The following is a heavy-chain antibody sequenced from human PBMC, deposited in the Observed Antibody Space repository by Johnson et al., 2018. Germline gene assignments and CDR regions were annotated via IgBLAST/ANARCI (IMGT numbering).Heavy chain of an antibody. D-gene: IGHD3-10*01. Sequence: VQLVETGAEVQKPGSSVKVSCKASGGTFSSYAISWVRQAPGQGLEWMGGIIPIFGTANYAQKFQGRVTITADESTSTAYMELSSASYGDKAGYYCERENDGRVRGVIHSYYGMGVWGQGTTVTVSS. V-gene: IGHV1-69*01. CDR2: IIPIFGTA. CDR3: ERENDGRVRGVIHSYYGMGV. J-gene: IGHJ6*02. CDR1: GGTFSSYA.